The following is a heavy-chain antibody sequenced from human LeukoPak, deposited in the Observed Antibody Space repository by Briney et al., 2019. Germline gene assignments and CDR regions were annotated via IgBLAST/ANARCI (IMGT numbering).Heavy chain of an antibody. D-gene: IGHD2-21*01. CDR3: ARGFLGPFDY. CDR1: GFTFSSYA. V-gene: IGHV3-23*01. Sequence: GGSLRLSCAASGFTFSSYAMSWVRQAPGKGLEWVSAISGSGGSTYYADSVKGRFTISRDNAKNSLYLQMNSLRAEDTAAYYCARGFLGPFDYWGQGTLVTVSS. CDR2: ISGSGGST. J-gene: IGHJ4*02.